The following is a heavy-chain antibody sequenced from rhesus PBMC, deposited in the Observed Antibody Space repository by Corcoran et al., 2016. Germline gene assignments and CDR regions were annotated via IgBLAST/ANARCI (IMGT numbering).Heavy chain of an antibody. CDR1: GASIGGYYY. V-gene: IGHV4-143*01. D-gene: IGHD5-24*01. CDR3: ARDRYSGYSSYFEF. Sequence: QVQLQDSGPGLVQPSETLSLTCTVFGASIGGYYYWSWIRQAPGKGLEWIGYIGGSSGRTNYHPSLKSRVTISKDTSKNQCSLKLSSVTAADTAVYYCARDRYSGYSSYFEFWGQGALVTVSS. CDR2: IGGSSGRT. J-gene: IGHJ1*01.